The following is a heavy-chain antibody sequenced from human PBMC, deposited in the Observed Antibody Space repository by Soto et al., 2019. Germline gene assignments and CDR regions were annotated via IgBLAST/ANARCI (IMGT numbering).Heavy chain of an antibody. CDR2: ISYDGSNK. J-gene: IGHJ4*02. CDR3: AKEEETGYFDY. D-gene: IGHD3-10*01. V-gene: IGHV3-30*18. CDR1: VFTFISYG. Sequence: PGWSLRLSCASSVFTFISYGMHWVRQAPGKGLEWVAVISYDGSNKYYADSVKGRFTISRDNSKNTLYLQMNSLRAEDTAVYYCAKEEETGYFDYWGQGTLVTVSS.